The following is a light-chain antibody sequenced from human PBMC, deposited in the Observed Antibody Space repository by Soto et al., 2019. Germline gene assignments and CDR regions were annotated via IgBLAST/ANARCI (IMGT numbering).Light chain of an antibody. CDR1: SNAVGGYNY. J-gene: IGLJ3*02. V-gene: IGLV2-11*01. Sequence: QSVLTQPRSVSGSPGQSVTISFTGTSNAVGGYNYVSCYQQHPGKAPKLLISDVNKRPSGVPDRFSGSKSGNTASLIISGLQAEDEDDYYCCSYAGSATGVFGGGTKLTVL. CDR2: DVN. CDR3: CSYAGSATGV.